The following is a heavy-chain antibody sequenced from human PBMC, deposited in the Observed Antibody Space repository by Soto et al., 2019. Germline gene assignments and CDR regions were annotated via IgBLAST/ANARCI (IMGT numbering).Heavy chain of an antibody. Sequence: XGSLRLSCAASGFTFSSYCVHWVRQAPGKGLVWVSRINSDGSSTSYADSVKGRFTISRDNAKNTLYLQMNSLRAEDTAVYYCAREGSYSSGWYRYWGQGTLVTVSS. J-gene: IGHJ4*02. D-gene: IGHD6-19*01. CDR1: GFTFSSYC. CDR3: AREGSYSSGWYRY. V-gene: IGHV3-74*01. CDR2: INSDGSST.